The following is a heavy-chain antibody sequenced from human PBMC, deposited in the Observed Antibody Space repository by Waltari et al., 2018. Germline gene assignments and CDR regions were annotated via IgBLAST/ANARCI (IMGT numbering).Heavy chain of an antibody. CDR1: GGSCSTYA. D-gene: IGHD6-13*01. CDR2: IIPMFETA. V-gene: IGHV1-69*05. Sequence: QVQLVQSGAEVKKPGSSVKVSCNASGGSCSTYAITWVRQAPGQVLEWMGGIIPMFETANYAQKYQERGTITTDGSMTTAYMELSSLTSEDTAVYYCARGGLYGQQLLESAFEIWGQGTKVTVAS. CDR3: ARGGLYGQQLLESAFEI. J-gene: IGHJ3*02.